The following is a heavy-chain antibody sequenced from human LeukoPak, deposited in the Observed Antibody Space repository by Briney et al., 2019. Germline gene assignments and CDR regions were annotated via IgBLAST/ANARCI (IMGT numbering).Heavy chain of an antibody. CDR3: ARDYCSSTSCYNVMDV. V-gene: IGHV4-4*07. D-gene: IGHD2-2*02. CDR1: GGSICSYY. Sequence: PSETLSLTCTVSGGSICSYYWSWIRQPAGKGLEWIGRIYTSGSTNHNPSLKSRVTMSVDTSKNQFSLKLSSVTAADTAVYYCARDYCSSTSCYNVMDVWGKGTTVTVSS. J-gene: IGHJ6*04. CDR2: IYTSGST.